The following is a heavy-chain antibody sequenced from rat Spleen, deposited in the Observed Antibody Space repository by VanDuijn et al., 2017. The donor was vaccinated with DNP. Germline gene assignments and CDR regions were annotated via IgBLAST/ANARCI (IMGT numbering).Heavy chain of an antibody. D-gene: IGHD1-5*01. CDR1: GFSLTSYY. J-gene: IGHJ4*01. V-gene: IGHV2-15*01. CDR2: IWSGGGT. Sequence: QVQLKESGPGLVQPSQTLSLTCTVAGFSLTSYYVHWVRQPPGKDLEWIGAIWSGGGTDYNSALKSRLSISRDTFKSQVFLKMNSLKTEDTAIYFCTRGYRYNPPYAMDAWGQGTAVTVSS. CDR3: TRGYRYNPPYAMDA.